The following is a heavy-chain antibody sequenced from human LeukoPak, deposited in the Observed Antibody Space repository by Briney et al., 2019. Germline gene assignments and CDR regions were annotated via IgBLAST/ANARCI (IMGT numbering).Heavy chain of an antibody. V-gene: IGHV3-23*01. Sequence: GGSLRLSCAASGFTFRNYAMTWVRQAPGKGLEWVSVIGTPDGNTHYADSVRGRFTISRDNSKNTVYLQLNSLRAGDTAIYYCTKDRRGPAAGTWYFDSWGQGTLVTVSS. CDR3: TKDRRGPAAGTWYFDS. J-gene: IGHJ4*02. CDR1: GFTFRNYA. D-gene: IGHD6-13*01. CDR2: IGTPDGNT.